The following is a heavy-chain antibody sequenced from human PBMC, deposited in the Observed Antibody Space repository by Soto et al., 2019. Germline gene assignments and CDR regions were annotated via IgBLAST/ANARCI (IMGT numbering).Heavy chain of an antibody. CDR3: ARTYGGYPPLYYGMDV. CDR2: ISSRDNTI. Sequence: QVHLVESGGDLVKPGGSLRLSCAASGFTFSDYYMNWFRQAPGKGLDWVSSISSRDNTIYYADSVQGRFTISRDNAKNALYLQMNSLRAEDTAVYYCARTYGGYPPLYYGMDVWGQWTTVTVSS. CDR1: GFTFSDYY. D-gene: IGHD5-12*01. V-gene: IGHV3-11*01. J-gene: IGHJ6*02.